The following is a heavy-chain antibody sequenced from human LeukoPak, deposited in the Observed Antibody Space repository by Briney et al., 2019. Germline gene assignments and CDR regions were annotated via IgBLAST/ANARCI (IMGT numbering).Heavy chain of an antibody. V-gene: IGHV1-2*02. CDR1: GYTFTGYY. D-gene: IGHD2-2*02. Sequence: ASVKVSCKASGYTFTGYYMHWVRQAPGQGLEGMGWINPNSGGTNYAQKFQGRVTMTRDTSISTAYMELSRLRSDDTAVYYCARDLRAPGYCSSTSCYNPDYWGQGTLVTVSS. CDR3: ARDLRAPGYCSSTSCYNPDY. CDR2: INPNSGGT. J-gene: IGHJ4*02.